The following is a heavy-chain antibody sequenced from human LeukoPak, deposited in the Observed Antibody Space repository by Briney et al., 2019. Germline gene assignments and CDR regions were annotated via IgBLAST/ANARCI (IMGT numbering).Heavy chain of an antibody. J-gene: IGHJ4*02. CDR2: IYYSGST. D-gene: IGHD3-22*01. CDR1: GGSISGYF. V-gene: IGHV4-59*08. Sequence: PSETLSLTCTVSGGSISGYFWSWIRQPPGKGLDYIGYIYYSGSTNYNPSLNSRITMSADTSKNQFSLKPTSVTAADTAVYYCARHYYSSSGYYYFDYWGQGTLVTVSS. CDR3: ARHYYSSSGYYYFDY.